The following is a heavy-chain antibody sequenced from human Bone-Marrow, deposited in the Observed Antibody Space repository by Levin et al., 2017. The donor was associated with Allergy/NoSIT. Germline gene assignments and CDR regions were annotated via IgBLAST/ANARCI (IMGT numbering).Heavy chain of an antibody. J-gene: IGHJ4*02. Sequence: AGGSLRLSCKGSGYSFTTYWIAWVRQMPGKGLDWMGIIYPRDSDTRYSPSFQGQVTISADKSISTAYVQCSSLRAPDAAIYYCARIREATVTTTLDCWGQGTLVTVSS. D-gene: IGHD4-17*01. V-gene: IGHV5-51*01. CDR2: IYPRDSDT. CDR3: ARIREATVTTTLDC. CDR1: GYSFTTYW.